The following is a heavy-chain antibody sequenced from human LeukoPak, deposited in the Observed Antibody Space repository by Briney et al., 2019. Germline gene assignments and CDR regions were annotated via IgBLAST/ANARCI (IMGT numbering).Heavy chain of an antibody. Sequence: GGSLKLSCAASGFTFSGAAMHWVRQAAGEGLGWVGRIRIKANNNATAYAASVKGRFTISRDDSRNTAYLQMNSLKTEDTAVYYCTGQEYSSSPGDYWGQGTLVTVSS. CDR1: GFTFSGAA. V-gene: IGHV3-73*01. D-gene: IGHD6-6*01. CDR3: TGQEYSSSPGDY. CDR2: IRIKANNNAT. J-gene: IGHJ4*02.